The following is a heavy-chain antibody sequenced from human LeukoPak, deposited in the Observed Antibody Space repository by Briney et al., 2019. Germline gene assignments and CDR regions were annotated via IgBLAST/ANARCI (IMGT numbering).Heavy chain of an antibody. Sequence: PGGTLRLSCAASGFTFSSYGMSWVRQAPGKGLEWVSAISGSAGSTYYADSVKGRFTISRDNSKNTLYLQMNSLRAEDTAVYYCAKDQGLYNDWGQGTLVTVSS. CDR2: ISGSAGST. CDR1: GFTFSSYG. CDR3: AKDQGLYND. D-gene: IGHD1-14*01. J-gene: IGHJ4*02. V-gene: IGHV3-23*01.